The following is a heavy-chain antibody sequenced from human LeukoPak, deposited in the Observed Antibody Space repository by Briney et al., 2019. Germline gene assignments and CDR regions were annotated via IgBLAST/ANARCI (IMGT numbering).Heavy chain of an antibody. V-gene: IGHV4-61*01. CDR2: IYYSGST. CDR1: GGSVSSGSYY. CDR3: ARDGGYSYGYQF. D-gene: IGHD5-18*01. Sequence: SETLSLTCTVSGGSVSSGSYYWSWIRQPPGKGLEWIGYIYYSGSTNYNPSLKSRVTISLDTSKNQFSLNLSSATAADTAVYYCARDGGYSYGYQFWGQGTLVTVSS. J-gene: IGHJ4*02.